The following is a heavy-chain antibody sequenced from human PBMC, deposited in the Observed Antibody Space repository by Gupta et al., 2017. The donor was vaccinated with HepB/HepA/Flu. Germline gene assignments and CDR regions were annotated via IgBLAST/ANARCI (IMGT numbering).Heavy chain of an antibody. V-gene: IGHV4-34*01. Sequence: QVQLQQWGAGLLKPSETLSLTCAVYGGSFSGYYWSWIRQPPGKGLEWVGERNHSGSTNYNQSLKRQVTISVDTSKNQFSLKLSSVTAADTAVYYCARGLLWFGDDWFDPWGQGTLVTVSS. J-gene: IGHJ5*02. CDR1: GGSFSGYY. CDR2: RNHSGST. CDR3: ARGLLWFGDDWFDP. D-gene: IGHD3-10*01.